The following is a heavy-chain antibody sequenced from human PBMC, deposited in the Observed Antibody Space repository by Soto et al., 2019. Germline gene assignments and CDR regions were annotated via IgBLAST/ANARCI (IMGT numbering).Heavy chain of an antibody. J-gene: IGHJ4*02. V-gene: IGHV4-34*01. CDR2: INHSGST. D-gene: IGHD3-22*01. Sequence: QVQLQQWGAGLLKPSETLSLTCAVYGGSFSGYYWSWIRQPPGKGLEWIGEINHSGSTNYNPSLKSRVTISVDTSKNQFSLKLSSVTAADTAVYYCFRGTSGYYRIFDYWGQGTLVTVSS. CDR1: GGSFSGYY. CDR3: FRGTSGYYRIFDY.